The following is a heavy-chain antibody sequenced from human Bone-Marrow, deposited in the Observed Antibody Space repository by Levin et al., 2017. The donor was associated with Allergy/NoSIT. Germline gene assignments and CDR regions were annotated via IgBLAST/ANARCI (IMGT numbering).Heavy chain of an antibody. D-gene: IGHD4-17*01. CDR1: GGSISNYY. V-gene: IGHV4-59*01. Sequence: SETLSLTCTVSGGSISNYYWSWIRQPPGKGLEWIGYISDIGNVNNNPSLESRVTISVDTSKNQFSLNLSSVTAADTAVYYCARASLLYGDYPRGAFDIWGQGTMVTVSS. CDR3: ARASLLYGDYPRGAFDI. CDR2: ISDIGNV. J-gene: IGHJ3*02.